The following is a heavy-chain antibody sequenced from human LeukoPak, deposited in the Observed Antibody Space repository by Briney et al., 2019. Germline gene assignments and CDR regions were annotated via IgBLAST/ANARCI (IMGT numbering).Heavy chain of an antibody. V-gene: IGHV3-23*01. CDR2: IGSDGST. CDR3: AKDLNYYLAMDV. J-gene: IGHJ6*02. Sequence: GGSLRLFWAASGFDFNGFAISWVRQAPGKGLEWVSGIGSDGSTHHAESVEGRFAISRDNSKSTVYLQMNSLRAEDTALYYCAKDLNYYLAMDVWRQGTTVTVSS. D-gene: IGHD3-10*01. CDR1: GFDFNGFA.